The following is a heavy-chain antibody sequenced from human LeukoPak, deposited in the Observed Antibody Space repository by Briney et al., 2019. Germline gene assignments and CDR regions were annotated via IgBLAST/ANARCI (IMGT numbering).Heavy chain of an antibody. J-gene: IGHJ4*02. CDR1: GGSISSYY. CDR3: ARHRAYSSSSPFDY. V-gene: IGHV4-59*08. D-gene: IGHD6-6*01. CDR2: IYYSGST. Sequence: SETLSLTCTVSGGSISSYYWSWIRQPPGKGLEWIGYIYYSGSTDYNPSLKSRVTMFVDMSKNQFSLRLSSVTAADTAVYYCARHRAYSSSSPFDYWGQGTLVTVSS.